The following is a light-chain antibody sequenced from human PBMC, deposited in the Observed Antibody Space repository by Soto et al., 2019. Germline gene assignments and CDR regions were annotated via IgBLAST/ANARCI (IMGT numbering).Light chain of an antibody. CDR2: DAS. J-gene: IGKJ3*01. Sequence: EIVLTQSPGTLSLSPGERATPSCRASQSVSSSYLAWYQQKPGQAPRLLIYDASSRATGIPDRFSGSGSGTDFTLTISRLEPEDFAVYYCQQNGSSPIFTFGPGTKVDIK. V-gene: IGKV3-20*01. CDR1: QSVSSSY. CDR3: QQNGSSPIFT.